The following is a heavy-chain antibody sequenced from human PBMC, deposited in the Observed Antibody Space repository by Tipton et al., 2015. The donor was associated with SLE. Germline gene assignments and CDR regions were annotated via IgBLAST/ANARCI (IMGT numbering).Heavy chain of an antibody. V-gene: IGHV4-39*07. D-gene: IGHD3-22*01. CDR3: AGASTPNSYDCSGFYLSFHVDY. CDR1: GGSISSSSYY. Sequence: TLSLTCTVSGGSISSSSYYWGWIRQPPGKGLEWIGSIYYSGSTYYNPSLKSRVTISVDTSKNQFSLKLSSVTAADTAVYYCAGASTPNSYDCSGFYLSFHVDYWGQGTQVTVSS. J-gene: IGHJ4*02. CDR2: IYYSGST.